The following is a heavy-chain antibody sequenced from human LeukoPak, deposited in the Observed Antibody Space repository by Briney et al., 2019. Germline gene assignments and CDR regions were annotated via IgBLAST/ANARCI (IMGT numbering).Heavy chain of an antibody. CDR3: ARGDYDYVWGSYRDPNLYFDY. J-gene: IGHJ4*02. CDR1: GYTFTNYT. V-gene: IGHV7-4-1*02. D-gene: IGHD3-16*02. Sequence: GASVKVSCKASGYTFTNYTINWVRQAPGQGLEWMGWINTNTGNPTYAQGFTGRFVFSLDTSVSTAYLQISSLKAEDTAVYYCARGDYDYVWGSYRDPNLYFDYWGQGTLVTVSS. CDR2: INTNTGNP.